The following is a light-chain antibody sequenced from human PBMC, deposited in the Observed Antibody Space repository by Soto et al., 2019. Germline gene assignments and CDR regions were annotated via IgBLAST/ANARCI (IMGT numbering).Light chain of an antibody. CDR2: GAS. V-gene: IGKV3-20*01. CDR3: QQYGSSWT. J-gene: IGKJ1*01. CDR1: QSVSSN. Sequence: IVLTQSPGTLSLSPGERASLFCRASQSVSSNLAWYQQKPGQAPRLLIYGASSRATGIPDRFSGSGSGTDFTLTISRLEPEDFAVYYCQQYGSSWTFGQGTKVDIK.